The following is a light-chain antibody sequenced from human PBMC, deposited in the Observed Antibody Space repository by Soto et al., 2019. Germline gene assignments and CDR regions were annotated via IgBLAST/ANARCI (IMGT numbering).Light chain of an antibody. V-gene: IGKV3-15*01. Sequence: EILMTQSPSTLSVSPGEGATLSCRASQRVSPNVAWYQQRPGQAPRLLIYGASTRATGIPGRFSGSGSGTEFTLTISSLESEDFAVYYCQQYYTWPSFGQGTRLE. J-gene: IGKJ5*01. CDR1: QRVSPN. CDR3: QQYYTWPS. CDR2: GAS.